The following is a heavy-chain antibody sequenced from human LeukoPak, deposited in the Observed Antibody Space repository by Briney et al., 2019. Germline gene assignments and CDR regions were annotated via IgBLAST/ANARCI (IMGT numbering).Heavy chain of an antibody. D-gene: IGHD3-10*01. CDR1: GFAFSSYG. CDR3: ARARDYYDAFDI. V-gene: IGHV3-53*01. Sequence: PGGSLRLSCAASGFAFSSYGMHWVRQAPGKGLEWGSVIYSGGSTYYADSVKGGFTISRDNSKNTMYLQMNSLRAEDTAVYYCARARDYYDAFDIWGQGTMVTVSS. J-gene: IGHJ3*02. CDR2: IYSGGST.